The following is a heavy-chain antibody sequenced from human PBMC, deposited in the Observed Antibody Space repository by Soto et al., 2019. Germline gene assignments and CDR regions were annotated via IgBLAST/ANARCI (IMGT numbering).Heavy chain of an antibody. V-gene: IGHV4-59*02. D-gene: IGHD3-3*01. CDR2: MYYRGTP. Sequence: SETLSLTCSVSIGSVTSYYWSWIRQPPGKGLEWVGDMYYRGTPNYNPSLKSRVTISIDTSKNQSSLKMTSVTAADTAAYYCWRYDFVAFYFDHWGQGTLVTVSS. CDR3: WRYDFVAFYFDH. CDR1: IGSVTSYY. J-gene: IGHJ4*02.